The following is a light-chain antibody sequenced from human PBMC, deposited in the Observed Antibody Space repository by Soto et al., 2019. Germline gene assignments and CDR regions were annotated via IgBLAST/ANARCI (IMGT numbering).Light chain of an antibody. V-gene: IGLV2-14*03. CDR3: SSYTSTSTPYV. J-gene: IGLJ1*01. Sequence: QSALTQPASVSGSPGQSITISCTGTSSDVGAYNYASWYQHHPGKAPKVIIYDVSNRPSGVSNRFSGSKSGNTASLTISGLQAEDEADYHCSSYTSTSTPYVFGTGTKVTVL. CDR1: SSDVGAYNY. CDR2: DVS.